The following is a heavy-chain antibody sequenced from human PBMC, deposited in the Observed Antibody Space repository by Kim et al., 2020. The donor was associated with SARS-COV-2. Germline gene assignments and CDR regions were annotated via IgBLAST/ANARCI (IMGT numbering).Heavy chain of an antibody. Sequence: GGSLRLSCAASGFTVSSNYMSWVRQAPGKGLEWVSVIYSGGSTYYADSVKGRFTISRDNSKNTLYLQMNSLRAEDTAVYYCARDQGGIAAAGPPGFDYWGQGTLVTVSS. V-gene: IGHV3-53*01. CDR2: IYSGGST. D-gene: IGHD6-13*01. J-gene: IGHJ4*02. CDR3: ARDQGGIAAAGPPGFDY. CDR1: GFTVSSNY.